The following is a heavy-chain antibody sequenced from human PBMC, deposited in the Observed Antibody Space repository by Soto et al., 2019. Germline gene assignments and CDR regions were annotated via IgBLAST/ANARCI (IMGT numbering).Heavy chain of an antibody. CDR2: IYYSGST. CDR1: GGSISSGDYY. Sequence: PSETLSLTCTVSGGSISSGDYYWSWIRQPPGKGLEWIGYIYYSGSTYYNPSLKSRVTISVDTSKNQFSLKLSSVTAADTAVYYCARGPVHKFDSYGYDTNFDYWGQGTLVTVSS. D-gene: IGHD5-18*01. J-gene: IGHJ4*02. V-gene: IGHV4-30-4*01. CDR3: ARGPVHKFDSYGYDTNFDY.